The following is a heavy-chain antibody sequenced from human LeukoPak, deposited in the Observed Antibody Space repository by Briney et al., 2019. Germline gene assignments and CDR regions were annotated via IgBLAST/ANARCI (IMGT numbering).Heavy chain of an antibody. V-gene: IGHV3-23*01. CDR1: GFTFSSYA. Sequence: PGGSLRLFCAASGFTFSSYAMSWVRQAPGKGLEWVSAISGSGGSTYYADSVKGRFTISRDNSKNTLYLQMNSLRAEDTAVYYCAKDRAYSSSWYNYWGQGTLVTVSS. J-gene: IGHJ4*02. CDR3: AKDRAYSSSWYNY. CDR2: ISGSGGST. D-gene: IGHD6-13*01.